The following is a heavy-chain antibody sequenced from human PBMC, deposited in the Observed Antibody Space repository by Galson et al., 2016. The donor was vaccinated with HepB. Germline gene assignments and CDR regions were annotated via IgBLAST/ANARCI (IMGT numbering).Heavy chain of an antibody. V-gene: IGHV5-51*01. CDR3: ARRWGSRWTPRRNYFGMGV. CDR2: IYPGDSHV. Sequence: QSGAEVKKPGESLKISCEVSGYYFTSYWIAWVRQLPGKGLELMGIIYPGDSHVRYSPPFQGQVTISADKSINTAYLQWSSLKASDTAMYYCARRWGSRWTPRRNYFGMGVWGQGTTVTVSS. CDR1: GYYFTSYW. D-gene: IGHD6-13*01. J-gene: IGHJ6*02.